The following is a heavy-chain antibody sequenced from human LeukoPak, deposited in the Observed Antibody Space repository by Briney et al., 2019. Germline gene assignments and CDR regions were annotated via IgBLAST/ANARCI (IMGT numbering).Heavy chain of an antibody. CDR3: ARGDGDYVLYGMDV. CDR1: GGTFSSFA. V-gene: IGHV1-69*04. J-gene: IGHJ6*02. D-gene: IGHD4-17*01. CDR2: IIPILGIA. Sequence: SVKVSCKASGGTFSSFAISWVRQAPGQGLEWMGRIIPILGIANYAQKFQGRVTITADKSTSTAYMELSSLRSEDTAVYYCARGDGDYVLYGMDVWGQGTTVTVSS.